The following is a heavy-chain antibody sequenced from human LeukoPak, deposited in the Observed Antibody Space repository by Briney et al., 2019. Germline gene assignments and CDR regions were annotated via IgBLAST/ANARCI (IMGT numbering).Heavy chain of an antibody. CDR1: GFTFSSHG. CDR2: IWSDGSNK. V-gene: IGHV3-33*01. J-gene: IGHJ6*03. Sequence: GRSLRLSCAASGFTFSSHGMHWVRQAPGKGLEWVAVIWSDGSNKYYADSVKGRFTIARDNSGNSLYLQMNSLRADDTAVYYCARAVGEYQLLYYYYMDVWGKGTTVTVSS. D-gene: IGHD2-2*01. CDR3: ARAVGEYQLLYYYYMDV.